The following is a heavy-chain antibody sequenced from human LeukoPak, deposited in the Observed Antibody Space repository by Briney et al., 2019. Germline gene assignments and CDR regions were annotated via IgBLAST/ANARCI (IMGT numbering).Heavy chain of an antibody. CDR2: MNPNSGNT. V-gene: IGHV1-8*01. D-gene: IGHD1-26*01. CDR1: GYTFTSSD. CDR3: ARGKWELPVPRAFDI. Sequence: GASVKVSCKASGYTFTSSDINWVRQATGQGLGWMGWMNPNSGNTGYAQKFQGRVTMSRNTAISTVYMELSSLRSEDTAVYYCARGKWELPVPRAFDIWGQGTMVTVSS. J-gene: IGHJ3*02.